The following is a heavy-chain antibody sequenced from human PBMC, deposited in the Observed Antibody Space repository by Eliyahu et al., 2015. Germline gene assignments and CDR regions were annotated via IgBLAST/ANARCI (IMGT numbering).Heavy chain of an antibody. V-gene: IGHV3-9*01. Sequence: EMQLVESGGGLVQPGWXLRLSCATSGFTFDDYAMYWVRQVPGKGLGWVSGISWNSGTIGYADSVKGRFTISRDNAKNSLYLQMNSLRSEDTALYYCAKGYSNGYYYLDHWGQGTLVTVSS. CDR2: ISWNSGTI. CDR1: GFTFDDYA. CDR3: AKGYSNGYYYLDH. J-gene: IGHJ4*02. D-gene: IGHD3-22*01.